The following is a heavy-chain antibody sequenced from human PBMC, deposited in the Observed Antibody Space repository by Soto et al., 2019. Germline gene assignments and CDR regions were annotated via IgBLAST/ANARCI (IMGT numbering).Heavy chain of an antibody. CDR3: AKLVRSSTDY. D-gene: IGHD2-2*01. CDR1: GITFSTYA. J-gene: IGHJ4*02. V-gene: IGHV3-23*01. Sequence: EVELLESGGGFVQPGGSLRLSCAASGITFSTYAMSWVRQAPGKGLEWVSSISGSGASTYYADSVKGRFTVSRDNSKNTLYLQVNSLRAEDTVVYYCAKLVRSSTDYWGQGTLVTVSS. CDR2: ISGSGAST.